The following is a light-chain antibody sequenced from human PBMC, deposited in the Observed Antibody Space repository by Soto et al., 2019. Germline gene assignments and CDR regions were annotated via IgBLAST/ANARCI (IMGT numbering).Light chain of an antibody. CDR2: AAS. Sequence: AIRMTQSPSSLSASTGDRVTITCRASQGISSYLAWYQQKPGKAPKLLIYAASTLQSGVPSRFSGSGSGTAFTLTISCLQSEDFATDYCQQYYSYPWTFGQGTKVEIK. CDR3: QQYYSYPWT. J-gene: IGKJ1*01. CDR1: QGISSY. V-gene: IGKV1-8*01.